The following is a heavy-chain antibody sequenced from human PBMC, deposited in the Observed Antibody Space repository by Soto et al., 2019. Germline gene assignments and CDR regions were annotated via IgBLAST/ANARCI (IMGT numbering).Heavy chain of an antibody. CDR1: GGTFSSYD. Sequence: QVQLVQSGAEVKKPGSSVKVSCKASGGTFSSYDISWVRQAPGQGLEWMGGIIPIFGTANYAQKFQGRVTITADESTSTAYMELSSLRSEVTAVYYCARAYDVTRDVRYGMDVWGQGTTVTVSS. V-gene: IGHV1-69*12. CDR2: IIPIFGTA. CDR3: ARAYDVTRDVRYGMDV. D-gene: IGHD4-4*01. J-gene: IGHJ6*02.